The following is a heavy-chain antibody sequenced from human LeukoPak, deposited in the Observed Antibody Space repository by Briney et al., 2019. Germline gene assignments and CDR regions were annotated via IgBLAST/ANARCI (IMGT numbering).Heavy chain of an antibody. CDR3: ARGDYYDSSGYYYYYYYMDV. CDR2: INPNSGDT. Sequence: ASVKVSCKASGYTFTGYYMHWVRQAPGQGFEWMGWINPNSGDTNYAQKLQGRVTMTRDTSISTAYMELSRLRSDDTAVYYCARGDYYDSSGYYYYYYYMDVWGKGTTVTISS. D-gene: IGHD3-22*01. CDR1: GYTFTGYY. J-gene: IGHJ6*03. V-gene: IGHV1-2*02.